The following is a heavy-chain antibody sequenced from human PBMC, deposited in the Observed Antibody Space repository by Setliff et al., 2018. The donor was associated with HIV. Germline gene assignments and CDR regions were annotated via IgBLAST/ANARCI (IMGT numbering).Heavy chain of an antibody. J-gene: IGHJ3*02. V-gene: IGHV4-39*07. CDR2: IYYSGST. CDR1: GGSISSSSYY. D-gene: IGHD1-26*01. Sequence: PSETMSLTCTVSGGSISSSSYYWGWIRQPTGKGLEWIGSIYYSGSTYYNPSLKSRVTISVDTSKNQFSLKLSSVTAADTAVYYCASVEGATPDAFDIWGQGTMVTVSS. CDR3: ASVEGATPDAFDI.